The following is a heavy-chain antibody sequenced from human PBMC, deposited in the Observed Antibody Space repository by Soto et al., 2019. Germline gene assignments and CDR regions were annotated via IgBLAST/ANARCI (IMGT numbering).Heavy chain of an antibody. V-gene: IGHV3-30*18. Sequence: LRLSCAASGFTFSSYGMHWVRQAPGKGLEWVAVISYDGGNKYYADSVKGRFTISRDNSKNTLYLQMNSLRAEDTAVYYCAKRRSNNYYGMDVWGQGTTVTVSS. CDR2: ISYDGGNK. J-gene: IGHJ6*02. CDR3: AKRRSNNYYGMDV. CDR1: GFTFSSYG. D-gene: IGHD4-17*01.